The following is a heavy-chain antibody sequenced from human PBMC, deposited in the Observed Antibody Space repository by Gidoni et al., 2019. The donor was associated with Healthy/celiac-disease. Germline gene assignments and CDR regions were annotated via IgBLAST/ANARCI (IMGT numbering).Heavy chain of an antibody. Sequence: QVQLVESGGGVVQPGRSLRLSCAASGFTFSSYGMHWVRQAPGQGLAWVAVIWYDGSNKYYADSVKGRFTISRDNSKNTLYLQMNSLRAEDTAVYYCARDGGYCGGDCYTWHYFDYWGQGTLVTVSS. V-gene: IGHV3-33*01. CDR3: ARDGGYCGGDCYTWHYFDY. CDR2: IWYDGSNK. CDR1: GFTFSSYG. D-gene: IGHD2-21*02. J-gene: IGHJ4*02.